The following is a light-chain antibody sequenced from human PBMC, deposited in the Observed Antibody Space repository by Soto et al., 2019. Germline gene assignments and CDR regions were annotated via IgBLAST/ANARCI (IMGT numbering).Light chain of an antibody. J-gene: IGKJ4*01. V-gene: IGKV3-11*01. CDR3: QQRSNWPHLT. CDR2: DAS. CDR1: QSVSSY. Sequence: EIVLTQSPATLSLSPGERATLSCRASQSVSSYLAWYQQKPGQAPRLLIYDASNRATGIPARFSGSGSGTDFTRTISSLAPADFAVYYWQQRSNWPHLTFGGGTKVEIK.